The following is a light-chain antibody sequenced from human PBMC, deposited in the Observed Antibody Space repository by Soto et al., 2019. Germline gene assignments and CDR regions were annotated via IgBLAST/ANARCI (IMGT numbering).Light chain of an antibody. CDR2: DAS. CDR1: QSINTY. V-gene: IGKV3D-11*02. J-gene: IGKJ5*01. Sequence: ENVLAHAPATLSFSGGGVAALSGRASQSINTYLAWYQQEPGQSPRLLIYDASKRATGIPARFSGSGSGTNFTLTIRSLEPEDFAVYYCQQRRSWQVTFGQGTRLETK. CDR3: QQRRSWQVT.